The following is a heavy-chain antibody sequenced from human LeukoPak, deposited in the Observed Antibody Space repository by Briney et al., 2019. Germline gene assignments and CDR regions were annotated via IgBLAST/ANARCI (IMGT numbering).Heavy chain of an antibody. CDR1: GFTFDDYA. Sequence: PGGSLRLSCAASGFTFDDYAMHWVRQAPGKGPEWVSLISGDGGSTYYADSVKGRFTISRDNSKNSLYLQMNSLRTEDTALYYCAKGYYDILTGYYDYWGQGTLVTVSS. CDR2: ISGDGGST. J-gene: IGHJ4*02. D-gene: IGHD3-9*01. V-gene: IGHV3-43*02. CDR3: AKGYYDILTGYYDY.